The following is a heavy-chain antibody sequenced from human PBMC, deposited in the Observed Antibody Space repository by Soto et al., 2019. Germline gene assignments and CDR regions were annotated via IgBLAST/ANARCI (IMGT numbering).Heavy chain of an antibody. D-gene: IGHD3-3*01. V-gene: IGHV1-69*06. CDR3: ASGRITIFGVAPFYHYGMDV. J-gene: IGHJ6*02. CDR1: GGTFSSYA. Sequence: GXSVKVSCKASGGTFSSYAISWVRQAPGQGLEWMGGIIPIFGTANYAQKFQGRVTITADKSTSTAYMELSSLRSEDTAVYYCASGRITIFGVAPFYHYGMDVCGQGHTVTVSS. CDR2: IIPIFGTA.